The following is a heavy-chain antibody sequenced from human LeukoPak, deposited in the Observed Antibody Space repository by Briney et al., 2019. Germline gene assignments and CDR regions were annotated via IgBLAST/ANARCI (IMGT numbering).Heavy chain of an antibody. V-gene: IGHV3-23*01. J-gene: IGHJ4*02. CDR3: AKEFYGGLDY. CDR2: ISGSVIST. D-gene: IGHD4-23*01. Sequence: GGSLRLSCAASGFTFSNAWMSWVRQAPGKGLEWVSAISGSVISTYYADSVKGRFTISRDNSKNTLYLQMNSLRAEDTAVYYCAKEFYGGLDYWGQGTLVTVSS. CDR1: GFTFSNAW.